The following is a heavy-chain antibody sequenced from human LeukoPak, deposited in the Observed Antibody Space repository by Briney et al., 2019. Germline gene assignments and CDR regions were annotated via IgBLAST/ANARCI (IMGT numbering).Heavy chain of an antibody. Sequence: GESPKISCKDSGYSVTCYWNGWGRQIPGKGHEGGGIIYPGDSDTSYSPTFQGQVTISADKSISSAYLQWSSLKASDTAMYYCARLPSLYGDYYYYYGMDVWGQGTTVTVSS. V-gene: IGHV5-51*01. CDR1: GYSVTCYW. CDR3: ARLPSLYGDYYYYYGMDV. J-gene: IGHJ6*02. CDR2: IYPGDSDT. D-gene: IGHD4-17*01.